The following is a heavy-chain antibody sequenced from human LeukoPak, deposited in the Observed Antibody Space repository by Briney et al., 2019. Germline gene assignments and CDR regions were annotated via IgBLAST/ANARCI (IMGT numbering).Heavy chain of an antibody. CDR2: ILPGDSDT. Sequence: GESLKISCKASGYSFTTYWIGWVRQMPGKGLEWMGIILPGDSDTRYSPSFQGQVTISVDTSISTVYLQWSSLKASDTAMYFCATTTSGWGLGTLVTVSS. D-gene: IGHD4-17*01. CDR3: ATTTSG. J-gene: IGHJ4*02. CDR1: GYSFTTYW. V-gene: IGHV5-51*01.